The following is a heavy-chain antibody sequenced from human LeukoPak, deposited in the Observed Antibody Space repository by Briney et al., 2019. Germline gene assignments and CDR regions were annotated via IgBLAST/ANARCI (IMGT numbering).Heavy chain of an antibody. D-gene: IGHD3-16*01. CDR1: GASVSRNW. CDR3: AREVRGGVVY. J-gene: IGHJ4*02. V-gene: IGHV4-4*02. CDR2: IHHSGGT. Sequence: SGTLSLTCTVSGASVSRNWWSWVRQPPGKGLEWIGEIHHSGGTNYNPSLKSRVTMSLDNSNNHFSLKLSSVTAADTAVYYCAREVRGGVVYWGQGTLVTVSS.